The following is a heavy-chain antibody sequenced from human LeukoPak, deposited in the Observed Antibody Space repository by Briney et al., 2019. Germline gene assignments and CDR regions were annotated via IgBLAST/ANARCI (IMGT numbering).Heavy chain of an antibody. V-gene: IGHV1-69*04. CDR3: ARELAAAGSPTDY. D-gene: IGHD6-13*01. CDR2: IIPILGIA. CDR1: GGTFSSYA. Sequence: SVKVSCKASGGTFSSYAISWVRQAPGQGLEWMGRIIPILGIANYAQNFQGRVAITADKSTSTAYMELSSLRSEDTAVYYCARELAAAGSPTDYWGQGTLVTVSS. J-gene: IGHJ4*02.